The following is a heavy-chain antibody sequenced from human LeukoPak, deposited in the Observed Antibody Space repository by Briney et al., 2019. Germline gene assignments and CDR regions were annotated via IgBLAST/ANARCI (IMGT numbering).Heavy chain of an antibody. D-gene: IGHD6-19*01. CDR2: IYPGDSDT. V-gene: IGHV5-51*01. CDR3: ARQEQWHKDGVVYYGMDV. Sequence: GESLKISCKGSGYSFTSYWIGWVRQMPGKGLGWMGIIYPGDSDTRYSPSFQGQVTISADKSISTAYLQWSSLKASDTAMYYCARQEQWHKDGVVYYGMDVWGQGTTVTVSS. J-gene: IGHJ6*02. CDR1: GYSFTSYW.